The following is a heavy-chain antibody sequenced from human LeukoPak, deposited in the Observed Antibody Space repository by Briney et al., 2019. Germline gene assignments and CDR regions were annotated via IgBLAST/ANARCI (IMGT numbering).Heavy chain of an antibody. CDR2: IYYSGST. J-gene: IGHJ2*01. CDR3: ARRSGGYNPSEYFDL. V-gene: IGHV4-39*07. Sequence: PSETLSLTCTVSGGSISSSSYYWGWIRQPPGKGLEWIGSIYYSGSTYYNPSLKSRVTISVDKSKNQFSLKLSSVTAADTAVYYCARRSGGYNPSEYFDLWGRGTLVTVSS. D-gene: IGHD5-24*01. CDR1: GGSISSSSYY.